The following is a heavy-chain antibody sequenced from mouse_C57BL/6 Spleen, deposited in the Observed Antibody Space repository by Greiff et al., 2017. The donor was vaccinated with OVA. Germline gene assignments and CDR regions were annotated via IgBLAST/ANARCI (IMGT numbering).Heavy chain of an antibody. Sequence: QVQLQQSGPELVKPGASVKISCKASGYAFSSSWMNWVKQRPGKGLEWIGRIYPGDGDTNYNGKFKGKATLTADKSSSTAYMQLSSLTSEDSAVYFCARDRYGSSLHYYAMDYWGQGTSVTVSS. CDR1: GYAFSSSW. J-gene: IGHJ4*01. CDR2: IYPGDGDT. V-gene: IGHV1-82*01. D-gene: IGHD1-1*01. CDR3: ARDRYGSSLHYYAMDY.